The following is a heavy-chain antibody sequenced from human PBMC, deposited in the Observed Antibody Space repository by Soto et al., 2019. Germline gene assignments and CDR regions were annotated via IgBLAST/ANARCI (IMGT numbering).Heavy chain of an antibody. CDR3: AKALGELSLESFDY. CDR2: MSYDGNNQ. V-gene: IGHV3-30*18. D-gene: IGHD3-16*02. J-gene: IGHJ4*02. CDR1: GFAFSSYA. Sequence: GGSLRLSCAASGFAFSSYAMHWVRQAPGKGLEWVAIMSYDGNNQYYADSVKGRFTISRDNFKNTLHLQMNSLRAEDTAVYYCAKALGELSLESFDYWGQGILVTVSS.